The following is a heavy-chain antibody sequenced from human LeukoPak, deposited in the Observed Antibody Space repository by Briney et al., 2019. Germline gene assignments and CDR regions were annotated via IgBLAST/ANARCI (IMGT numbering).Heavy chain of an antibody. J-gene: IGHJ4*02. D-gene: IGHD3-16*01. V-gene: IGHV3-23*01. CDR1: GFPFSSYA. CDR3: AKSDYYDESGHPSSFEY. CDR2: VSGSGDTT. Sequence: GGSLRLSCAASGFPFSSYAMSWVRQPPGKGLEWVSDVSGSGDTTYYADSVKDRFTISRDNSKNTLYLQMDSLRAEDAAVYYCAKSDYYDESGHPSSFEYWGQGTLVTVSS.